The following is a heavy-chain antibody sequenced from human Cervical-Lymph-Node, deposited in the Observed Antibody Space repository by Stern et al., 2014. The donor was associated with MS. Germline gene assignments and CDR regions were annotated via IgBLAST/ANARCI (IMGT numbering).Heavy chain of an antibody. V-gene: IGHV4-4*02. CDR2: SHPTGGT. CDR3: ARDPDNRGCFDP. J-gene: IGHJ5*02. CDR1: SGSVTSGHL. Sequence: QVPLKESGPGLVKPSGTLSLTCAASSGSVTSGHLWIWVRQPPWKGLEGTVDSHPTGGTNSKPALKSRATFSENKSKNQFSLQLNSVAEADTAVYYCARDPDNRGCFDPWGQGTLVIVSS. D-gene: IGHD1-14*01.